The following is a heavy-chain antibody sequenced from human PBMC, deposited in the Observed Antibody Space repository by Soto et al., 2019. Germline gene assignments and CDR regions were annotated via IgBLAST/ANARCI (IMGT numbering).Heavy chain of an antibody. CDR1: GNSVSSNSAA. D-gene: IGHD6-6*01. CDR2: TYYRSKWYN. CDR3: ARTLSSSAENWFDT. J-gene: IGHJ5*02. V-gene: IGHV6-1*01. Sequence: SHTLSLTCAISGNSVSSNSAALNCIIQSPSRGLEWLGRTYYRSKWYNDYAVSVKSRITINPDTSKNQFSLQLNSVTPEDTAVYFCARTLSSSAENWFDTWGQGTLVTVSS.